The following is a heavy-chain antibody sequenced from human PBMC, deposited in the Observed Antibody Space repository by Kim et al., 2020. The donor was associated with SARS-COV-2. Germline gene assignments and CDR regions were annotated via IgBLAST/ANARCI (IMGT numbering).Heavy chain of an antibody. V-gene: IGHV1-8*01. D-gene: IGHD6-19*01. CDR1: GYTFTSYD. CDR3: ARGRYRQWLVRDWYFDL. CDR2: MNPNSGNT. J-gene: IGHJ2*01. Sequence: ASVKVSCKASGYTFTSYDINWVRQATGQGLEWMGWMNPNSGNTGYAQKFQGRVTMTRNTSISTAYMELSSLRSEDMAVYYCARGRYRQWLVRDWYFDLWGGGTLVTVSS.